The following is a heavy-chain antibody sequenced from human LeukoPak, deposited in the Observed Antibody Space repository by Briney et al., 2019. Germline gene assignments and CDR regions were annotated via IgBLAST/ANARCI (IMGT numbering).Heavy chain of an antibody. CDR3: ARDPYGAVVVPAAILFDY. Sequence: GASVKVSCKASGYTFTSYDINWVRQATGQGLEWMGWMNPNSGNTGYAQKFQGRVTMTRDTSISTAYMELSRLRSDDTAVYYCARDPYGAVVVPAAILFDYWGQGTLVTVSS. D-gene: IGHD2-2*01. J-gene: IGHJ4*02. V-gene: IGHV1-8*02. CDR1: GYTFTSYD. CDR2: MNPNSGNT.